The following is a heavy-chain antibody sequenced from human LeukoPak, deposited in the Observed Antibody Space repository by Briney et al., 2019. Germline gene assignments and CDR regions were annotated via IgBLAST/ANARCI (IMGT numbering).Heavy chain of an antibody. J-gene: IGHJ3*01. CDR3: ANEFRKGDV. Sequence: ETLSLTCTVSGGSISSYYWSWIRQPPGKGLEWVSAISGSGGHTYYVDSVKGRFTISRDNSKNTLYLQMNSLRAEDAAVYYCANEFRKGDVWGQGTMVTVSS. CDR2: ISGSGGHT. V-gene: IGHV3-23*01. CDR1: GGSISSYY.